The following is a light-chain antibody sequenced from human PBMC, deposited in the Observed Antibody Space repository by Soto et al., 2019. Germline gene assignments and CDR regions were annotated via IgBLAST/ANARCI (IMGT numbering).Light chain of an antibody. J-gene: IGKJ4*01. V-gene: IGKV3-11*01. CDR3: QQRSDWPLT. CDR2: DSS. Sequence: EIVLTQSSATLSLSPGERATLSCRASQSIGNVLAWYQQKPDQAPRLLVYDSSNRATDIPARFSGSGSGTDFTLTISSLEPDDFAVYYCQQRSDWPLTFGGGTKVEIK. CDR1: QSIGNV.